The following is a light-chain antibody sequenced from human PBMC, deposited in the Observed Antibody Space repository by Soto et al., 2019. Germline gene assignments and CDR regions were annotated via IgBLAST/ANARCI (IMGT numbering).Light chain of an antibody. J-gene: IGLJ3*02. CDR1: SSDIGDYNY. V-gene: IGLV2-14*01. CDR3: SSSTTTTSLVV. CDR2: DVS. Sequence: QSALTQPASVSGSPGQSITISCTGTSSDIGDYNYVSWYLQYPGKVPKLVIYDVSHRPSGVSNRFSGSKSGNTASLTISGLQAEDEADYYCSSSTTTTSLVVFGGGTKLTVL.